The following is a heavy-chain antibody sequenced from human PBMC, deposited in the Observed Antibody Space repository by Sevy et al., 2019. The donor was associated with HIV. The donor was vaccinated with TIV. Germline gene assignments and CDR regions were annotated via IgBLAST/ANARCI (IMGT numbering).Heavy chain of an antibody. CDR3: ARENIAVAGIGYYFDH. CDR1: GFTFSTYG. V-gene: IGHV3-33*01. D-gene: IGHD6-19*01. Sequence: GGSLRLSCVASGFTFSTYGMHWVRQAPGKGLEWVAVIWYDGSNKEYVDSVKGRFTISRVNSKDTLYLQMNSLRADDTAVYYCARENIAVAGIGYYFDHWGQGTLVTVSS. CDR2: IWYDGSNK. J-gene: IGHJ4*02.